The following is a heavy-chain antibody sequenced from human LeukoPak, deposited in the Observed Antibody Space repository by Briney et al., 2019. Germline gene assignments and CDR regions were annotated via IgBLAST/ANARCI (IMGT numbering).Heavy chain of an antibody. J-gene: IGHJ4*02. D-gene: IGHD3-10*01. CDR2: ISGIGGST. CDR3: AKDPVRGVSDY. V-gene: IGHV3-23*01. Sequence: GGSLRLSCAAPGFTFSNYAMSWVRQAPGKGLEWVSAISGIGGSTYYADSVKGRFTISRDNSKNTLYLQMNSLRAEDTAVYYCAKDPVRGVSDYWGQGTLVTVSS. CDR1: GFTFSNYA.